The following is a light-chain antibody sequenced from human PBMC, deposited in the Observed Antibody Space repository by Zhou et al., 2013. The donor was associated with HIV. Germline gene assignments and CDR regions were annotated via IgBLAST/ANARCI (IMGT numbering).Light chain of an antibody. CDR2: KAS. Sequence: DIQMTQSPSTLSASVGDRVTITCRASQSISGWLAWYQQKPGKAPKLLIYKASNLQSGVPSRFSGSGSGTEFTLTISSLQPDDCATYYCQQYMNNPSITFGQGTRLEIK. CDR3: QQYMNNPSIT. CDR1: QSISGW. V-gene: IGKV1-5*03. J-gene: IGKJ5*01.